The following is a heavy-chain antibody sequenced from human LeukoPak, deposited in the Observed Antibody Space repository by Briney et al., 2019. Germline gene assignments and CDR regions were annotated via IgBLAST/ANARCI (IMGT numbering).Heavy chain of an antibody. CDR1: GGSISTYY. V-gene: IGHV4-4*09. Sequence: PSETLSLTCTVSGGSISTYYWSWLRQPPGEGLEWIGYIYTSGSTNYNPSLKSRVTVSLDTSKNQFSLKLSSVTAADTAVYYCARGSPYNPWGQGTLVTVSS. D-gene: IGHD4-11*01. J-gene: IGHJ5*02. CDR3: ARGSPYNP. CDR2: IYTSGST.